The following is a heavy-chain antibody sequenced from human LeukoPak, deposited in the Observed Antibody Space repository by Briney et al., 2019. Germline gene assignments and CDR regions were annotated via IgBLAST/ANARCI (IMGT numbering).Heavy chain of an antibody. CDR1: GGSIYSYY. D-gene: IGHD1-1*01. CDR3: ARDWNDVSYFDY. CDR2: IYTSGST. V-gene: IGHV4-4*07. J-gene: IGHJ4*02. Sequence: SETLSLTCTVSGGSIYSYYWSWIRQPAGKGLEWIGRIYTSGSTNYNPSLKSRVTLSVDTSKNQFSLKLSSVTAADTAVYYCARDWNDVSYFDYWGQGTLVTVSS.